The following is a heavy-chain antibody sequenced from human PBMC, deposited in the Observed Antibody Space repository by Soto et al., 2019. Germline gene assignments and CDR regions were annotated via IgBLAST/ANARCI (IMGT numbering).Heavy chain of an antibody. V-gene: IGHV1-3*01. J-gene: IGHJ4*02. CDR3: ARDEGGPAAMPGDY. Sequence: ASVKVSCKGSGYTFTSYAMHWVRQAPGQRLEWMGWINAGNGNTKYSQKFQGRVTITRDTSASTAYMELSSLRSEDTAVYYCARDEGGPAAMPGDYWGQGTLVTVSS. D-gene: IGHD2-2*01. CDR1: GYTFTSYA. CDR2: INAGNGNT.